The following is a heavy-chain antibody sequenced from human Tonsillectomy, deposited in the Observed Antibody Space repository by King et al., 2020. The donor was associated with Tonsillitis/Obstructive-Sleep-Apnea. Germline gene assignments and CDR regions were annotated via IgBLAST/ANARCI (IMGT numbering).Heavy chain of an antibody. J-gene: IGHJ4*02. CDR2: INPSDSGT. CDR1: GYTFTTYY. V-gene: IGHV1-46*01. D-gene: IGHD6-13*01. CDR3: AREALAAAGTILDY. Sequence: VQLVESGAEVKKPGALVKVSCTASGYTFTTYYMHWVRQAPGQGLEWMGIINPSDSGTNYAQKFQGRVTLTRDTSTSTVHMELSSLRSEDTAVYYCAREALAAAGTILDYWGQGTLVTVSS.